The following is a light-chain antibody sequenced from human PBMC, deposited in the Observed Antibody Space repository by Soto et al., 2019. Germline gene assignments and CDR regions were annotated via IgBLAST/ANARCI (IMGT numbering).Light chain of an antibody. CDR3: SSYTSENTYV. V-gene: IGLV2-14*01. Sequence: QSVLTQPASVSGSPGQSITISCTGTSGDVGSYNPVSWYQQHPGKAPKLIIYEVSDRPSGVSNRFSGSKSGNTASLTISGLQAEDEAEYYCSSYTSENTYVFGTGTKLTVL. CDR2: EVS. CDR1: SGDVGSYNP. J-gene: IGLJ1*01.